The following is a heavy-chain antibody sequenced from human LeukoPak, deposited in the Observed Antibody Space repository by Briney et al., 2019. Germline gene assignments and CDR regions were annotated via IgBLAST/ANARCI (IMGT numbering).Heavy chain of an antibody. CDR1: GYSISSGYY. D-gene: IGHD3-16*01. V-gene: IGHV4-38-2*02. Sequence: SETLSLTCAVSGYSISSGYYWGWIRQPPGKGLEWIGSIYHSGSTYYNPSLKSRVTISVDTSKNQFSLKLSSVTAADTAVYYCARDPVGDWFDPWGQGTLVTVPS. CDR2: IYHSGST. CDR3: ARDPVGDWFDP. J-gene: IGHJ5*02.